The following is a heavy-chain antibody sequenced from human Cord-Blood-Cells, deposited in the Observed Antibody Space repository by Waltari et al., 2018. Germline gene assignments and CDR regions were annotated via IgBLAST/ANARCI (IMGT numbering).Heavy chain of an antibody. CDR1: GGSFRCYS. J-gene: IGHJ4*02. D-gene: IGHD6-13*01. CDR3: ARGGRGSSVDY. V-gene: IGHV4-34*01. CDR2: INHSGST. Sequence: QVQLQQWGAGLLKPSGTLSRPCAVYGGSFRCYSCSWIRQPPGTGLGWIGEINHSGSTNYNPSLKSRVTISVDTSKNQFSLKLSSVTAADTAVYYCARGGRGSSVDYWGQGTLVTVSS.